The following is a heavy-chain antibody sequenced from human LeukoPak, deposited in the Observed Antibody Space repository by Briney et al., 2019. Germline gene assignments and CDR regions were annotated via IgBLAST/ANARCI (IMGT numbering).Heavy chain of an antibody. Sequence: PSETLSLTCAVYGGSFSGYHWSCIPQPPGKGLEWIGDINHSGNINYNPSLKSRVTISVDTSKNQFSLKLSSVTAADTAVYYCARGTTVTYWGQGTLVTVSS. D-gene: IGHD4-17*01. CDR2: INHSGNI. J-gene: IGHJ4*02. CDR1: GGSFSGYH. V-gene: IGHV4-34*01. CDR3: ARGTTVTY.